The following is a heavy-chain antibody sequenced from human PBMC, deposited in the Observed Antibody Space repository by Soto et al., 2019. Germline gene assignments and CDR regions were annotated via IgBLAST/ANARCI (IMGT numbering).Heavy chain of an antibody. V-gene: IGHV1-69*01. CDR2: IITLFGTS. CDR3: AREVGYGDFSSALLD. Sequence: VQLMQSGAELKKPGSSVKVSCKASGGTFSSHSTNCVRQAPGQGLEWMGGIITLFGTSNYAQNFQGRVTMTADQSTSTAYMELNSLTSADTAVYYCAREVGYGDFSSALLDWGQGIRVSVSS. D-gene: IGHD2-21*01. CDR1: GGTFSSHS. J-gene: IGHJ4*02.